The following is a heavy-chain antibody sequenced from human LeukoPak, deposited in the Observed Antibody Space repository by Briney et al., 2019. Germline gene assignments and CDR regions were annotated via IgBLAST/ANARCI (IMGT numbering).Heavy chain of an antibody. CDR1: GLTFSSYA. D-gene: IGHD6-13*01. Sequence: GGSLRLSCAASGLTFSSYAVTWVRQAPGKGLEWVSAISGSGGSTYYADSVKGRFTISRDNSKNTLYLQMNSLRAEDTAVYYCAKNRDSWYGGYFDYWGQGTLVTVSS. CDR3: AKNRDSWYGGYFDY. J-gene: IGHJ4*02. V-gene: IGHV3-23*01. CDR2: ISGSGGST.